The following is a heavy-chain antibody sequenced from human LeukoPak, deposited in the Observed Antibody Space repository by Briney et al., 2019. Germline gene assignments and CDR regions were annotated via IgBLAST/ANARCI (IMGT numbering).Heavy chain of an antibody. CDR2: LSGGIGST. CDR1: GFTFSMSN. J-gene: IGHJ4*02. D-gene: IGHD6-19*01. V-gene: IGHV3-21*01. Sequence: GGSLRLSCAASGFTFSMSNMNWVRQAPGKGLEWVSSLSGGIGSTSYADSVKGRFTISRDNAKNTLYLQMNSLRTEDTAVYYCARRWAVAAVDYWGQGTLVTVSS. CDR3: ARRWAVAAVDY.